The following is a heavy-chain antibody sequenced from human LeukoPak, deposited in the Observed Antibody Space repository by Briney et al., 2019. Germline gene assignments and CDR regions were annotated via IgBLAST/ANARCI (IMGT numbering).Heavy chain of an antibody. J-gene: IGHJ4*02. V-gene: IGHV4-38-2*01. CDR1: GYSISSGYY. CDR2: IYHSGST. CDR3: AITVVALYSNFDC. Sequence: SETLSLTCAVSGYSISSGYYWGWIRQPPGKGLEWIGSIYHSGSTYYNPSLKSRVTISVDTSKNQFSLKLSSVTAADTAVYYCAITVVALYSNFDCWGQGTLVTVSS. D-gene: IGHD4-23*01.